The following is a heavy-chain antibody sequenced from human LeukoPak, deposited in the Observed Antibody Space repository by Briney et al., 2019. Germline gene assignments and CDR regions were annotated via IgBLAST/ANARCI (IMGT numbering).Heavy chain of an antibody. Sequence: GGSLRLSCAASGFTFSSYAMTWVRQAPGKGLEWVSAISGSGSSTYYADSVKGRFTISRDNSKNTLYLQMSSLRAEDTALYFCVKQSSRFLGWAYFDYWGQGTLVTVSS. V-gene: IGHV3-23*01. CDR1: GFTFSSYA. CDR3: VKQSSRFLGWAYFDY. CDR2: ISGSGSST. J-gene: IGHJ4*02. D-gene: IGHD3-16*02.